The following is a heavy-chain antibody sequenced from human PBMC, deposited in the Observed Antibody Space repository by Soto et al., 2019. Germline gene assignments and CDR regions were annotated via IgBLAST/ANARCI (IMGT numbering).Heavy chain of an antibody. V-gene: IGHV3-21*01. D-gene: IGHD3-3*01. CDR1: GFTFSSYS. J-gene: IGHJ3*02. CDR3: ARAYYDFWSVLAFDI. Sequence: GESLKISCAASGFTFSSYSMNWVRQAPGKGLEWVSSISSSSSYIYYADSVKGRFTISRDNAKNSLYLQMNSLRAEDTAVYYCARAYYDFWSVLAFDIWGQGTMVTVSS. CDR2: ISSSSSYI.